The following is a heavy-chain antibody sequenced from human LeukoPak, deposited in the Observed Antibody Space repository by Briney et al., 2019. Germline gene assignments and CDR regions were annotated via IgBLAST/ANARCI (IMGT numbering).Heavy chain of an antibody. CDR1: GGSISGYY. CDR2: IYYSGST. D-gene: IGHD3-9*01. Sequence: PSETLSLTCTVSGGSISGYYWSWIRQPPGKGLEWIGYIYYSGSTNYNPSLKSRVTISVDTSKNQFSLKLSSVKAADTAVYYCAGSLTGDFLIYFDYWGQGTLVSVSS. CDR3: AGSLTGDFLIYFDY. J-gene: IGHJ4*02. V-gene: IGHV4-59*01.